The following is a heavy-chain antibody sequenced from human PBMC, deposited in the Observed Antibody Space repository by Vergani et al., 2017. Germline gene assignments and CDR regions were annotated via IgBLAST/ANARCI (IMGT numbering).Heavy chain of an antibody. J-gene: IGHJ6*02. CDR3: ATSRYLVRGVLGYYYGMDV. D-gene: IGHD3-10*01. CDR2: FDPEDGDT. Sequence: QVQLVQSGAEVKKPGASVKVSCKVSGYTLTELSMHWVRQAPGKGLEWMGGFDPEDGDTIYAQKFQGRVTMTEDTSTDTAYMELSSLRSEDTAVYYCATSRYLVRGVLGYYYGMDVWGQGTTVTVSS. V-gene: IGHV1-24*01. CDR1: GYTLTELS.